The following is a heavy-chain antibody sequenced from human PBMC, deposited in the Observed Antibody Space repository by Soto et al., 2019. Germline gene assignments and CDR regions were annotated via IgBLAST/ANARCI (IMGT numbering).Heavy chain of an antibody. Sequence: SVKVSCKASGGTFSSYAISWVRQAPGQGLEWMGGIIPIFGTANYAQKFQGRVTITADESTSTAYMELSSLRSEDTAVYYCARVGRGSYCGGDCYLDYWGQGTLVTVSS. CDR3: ARVGRGSYCGGDCYLDY. CDR2: IIPIFGTA. D-gene: IGHD2-21*02. J-gene: IGHJ4*02. CDR1: GGTFSSYA. V-gene: IGHV1-69*13.